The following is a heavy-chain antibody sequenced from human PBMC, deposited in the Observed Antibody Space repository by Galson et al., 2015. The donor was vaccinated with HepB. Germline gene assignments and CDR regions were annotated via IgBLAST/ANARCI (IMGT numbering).Heavy chain of an antibody. V-gene: IGHV4-39*01. CDR2: IYYSGNTYSGTT. J-gene: IGHJ1*01. Sequence: SETLSLTCTVSGGSISRSSYYWGWIRQPPGKGLEWIGSIYYSGNTYSGTTYYTPSLMSRATISVDTSKNQFSLTLSSVTAADTAIYYCVRHEFYDNVWARNRFRLKHVHRWGQGTLVTVSS. CDR1: GGSISRSSYY. D-gene: IGHD3-16*02. CDR3: VRHEFYDNVWARNRFRLKHVHR.